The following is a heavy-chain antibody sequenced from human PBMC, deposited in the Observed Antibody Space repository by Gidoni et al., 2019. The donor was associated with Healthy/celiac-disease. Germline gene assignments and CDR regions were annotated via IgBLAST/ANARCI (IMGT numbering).Heavy chain of an antibody. CDR3: ARGKRVMAY. D-gene: IGHD3-16*01. CDR1: GGSFSGYY. V-gene: IGHV4-34*01. J-gene: IGHJ4*02. CDR2: INHSGST. Sequence: QVQLQQWGAGLLQPSEPLSLPCAVYGGSFSGYYWSWIRQPPGKGLEWIGEINHSGSTNYNPSLKSRVTISVDTSKNQFSLKLSSVTAADTAVYYCARGKRVMAYWGQGTLVTVSS.